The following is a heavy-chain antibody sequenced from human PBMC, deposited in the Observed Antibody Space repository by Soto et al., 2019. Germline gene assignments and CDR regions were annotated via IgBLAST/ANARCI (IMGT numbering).Heavy chain of an antibody. V-gene: IGHV4-34*01. CDR1: GGSFSGYY. CDR2: INHSGST. Sequence: SETLSLTCAVYGGSFSGYYWSWIRQPPGKGLEWIGEINHSGSTNYNPSLKSRVTISVDTSKNQFSLKLSSVTAADTAVYYCARGPVIDFWSGYYTEWGQGTLVTVSS. CDR3: ARGPVIDFWSGYYTE. D-gene: IGHD3-3*01. J-gene: IGHJ4*02.